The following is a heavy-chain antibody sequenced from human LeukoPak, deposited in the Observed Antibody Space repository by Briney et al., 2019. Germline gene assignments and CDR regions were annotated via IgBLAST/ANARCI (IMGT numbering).Heavy chain of an antibody. Sequence: SETLSLTCAVSGESFNRYYWSWIRQTPGKGLEWIAEIDHRGDTNNNPSGKGRVIISIDTSKNQFSLNVKSVTATETAVYYCARGPTISGTGYFDYWGQGTPVTVSS. V-gene: IGHV4-34*01. CDR2: IDHRGDT. D-gene: IGHD1-7*01. J-gene: IGHJ4*03. CDR3: ARGPTISGTGYFDY. CDR1: GESFNRYY.